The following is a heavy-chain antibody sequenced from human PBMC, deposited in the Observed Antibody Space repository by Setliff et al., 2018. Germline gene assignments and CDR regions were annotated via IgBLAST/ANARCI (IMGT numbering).Heavy chain of an antibody. CDR2: IYIRGGT. CDR3: AVDHVTNIAESGYGYTRIDP. CDR1: GGSITDENSW. J-gene: IGHJ5*02. D-gene: IGHD6-19*01. Sequence: SETLSLTCTVSGGSITDENSWWAWIRQPAGKRPEWLGLIYIRGGTDYNPSLKSPVTISLDTSRNQFSLNLTSVTAADTAVYYCAVDHVTNIAESGYGYTRIDPWGQGIPVTVSS. V-gene: IGHV4-61*02.